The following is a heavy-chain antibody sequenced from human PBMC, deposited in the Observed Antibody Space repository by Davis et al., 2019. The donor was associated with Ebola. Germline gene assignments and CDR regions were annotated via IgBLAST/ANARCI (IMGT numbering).Heavy chain of an antibody. CDR2: ISTGNGNA. CDR3: ARSREYNWFDP. Sequence: AASVKVSCKASGYTFTNYAMHWVRQAPGQRLEWMGWISTGNGNARYSQKFQGRVTITRDTSASTAYMELRSLRSDDTAVYYCARSREYNWFDPWGQGTLVTVSS. V-gene: IGHV1-3*04. J-gene: IGHJ5*02. CDR1: GYTFTNYA.